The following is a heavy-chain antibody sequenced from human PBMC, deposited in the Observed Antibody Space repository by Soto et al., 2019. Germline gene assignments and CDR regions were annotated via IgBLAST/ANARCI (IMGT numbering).Heavy chain of an antibody. Sequence: SETLSLTCAVSGGSISSTNWCSWVRQPPGKGLGWIGDIYHSGSTNYNPSLKSRVTISVDKSKNQFSLKLSSVTAADTAVYYCARDGGVATILFDYWGQGTLVTVSS. CDR2: IYHSGST. D-gene: IGHD5-12*01. V-gene: IGHV4-4*02. CDR1: GGSISSTNW. J-gene: IGHJ4*02. CDR3: ARDGGVATILFDY.